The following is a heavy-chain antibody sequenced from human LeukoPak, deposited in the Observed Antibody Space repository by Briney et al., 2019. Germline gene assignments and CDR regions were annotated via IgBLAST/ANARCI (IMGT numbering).Heavy chain of an antibody. D-gene: IGHD4-11*01. V-gene: IGHV3-21*01. J-gene: IGHJ5*02. CDR1: GFTFSSYS. CDR3: ARELTTVTAYKWFDP. Sequence: GGSLRLSCAASGFTFSSYSMNWVRQAPGKGLEWVSSISSSSSYIYYADSVKGRFTISRDNAKNSLYLQMNSLRAADTAVYYCARELTTVTAYKWFDPWGQGTLVTVSS. CDR2: ISSSSSYI.